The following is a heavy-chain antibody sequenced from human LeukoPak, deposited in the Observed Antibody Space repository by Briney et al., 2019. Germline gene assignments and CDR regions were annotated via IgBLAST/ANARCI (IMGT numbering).Heavy chain of an antibody. Sequence: GASVKVSCKVSGYTLTELSMYWVRQAPGKGLEWMGGFDPEDGETIYAQKFQGRVTMTEDTSTDTAYMELSSLRSDDTAVYYCATSGGEWTSSHGEVFDYWGQGTLVTVSS. CDR2: FDPEDGET. CDR1: GYTLTELS. J-gene: IGHJ4*02. V-gene: IGHV1-24*01. CDR3: ATSGGEWTSSHGEVFDY. D-gene: IGHD3-10*01.